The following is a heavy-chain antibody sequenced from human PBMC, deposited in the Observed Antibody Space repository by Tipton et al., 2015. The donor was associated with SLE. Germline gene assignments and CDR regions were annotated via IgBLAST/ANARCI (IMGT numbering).Heavy chain of an antibody. J-gene: IGHJ4*02. CDR3: ARQSDTTMVAYFDS. Sequence: TLSLTCTVSGVSITNSRYYWGWVRQSPGTGLAWIGSIYSSGNTYYNPSFKSRVTVSLDTSKNQFSLKLSSVTAADTAVYYCARQSDTTMVAYFDSWGQGTVVTVSS. V-gene: IGHV4-39*07. CDR1: GVSITNSRYY. CDR2: IYSSGNT. D-gene: IGHD5-18*01.